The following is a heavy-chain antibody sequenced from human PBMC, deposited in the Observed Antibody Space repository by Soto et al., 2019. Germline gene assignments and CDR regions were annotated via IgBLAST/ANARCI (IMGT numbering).Heavy chain of an antibody. V-gene: IGHV1-8*02. D-gene: IGHD5-18*01. J-gene: IGHJ4*02. CDR1: GYTFTNYA. Sequence: ASVKVSCKASGYTFTNYAMHWVRQAPGQGLEWMGWMNPNSGNTYYAQKFQGRVTMTRNTSISTAYMELSSLRSEDTDVYYCARERSYGLDYWGQGTLVTVSS. CDR3: ARERSYGLDY. CDR2: MNPNSGNT.